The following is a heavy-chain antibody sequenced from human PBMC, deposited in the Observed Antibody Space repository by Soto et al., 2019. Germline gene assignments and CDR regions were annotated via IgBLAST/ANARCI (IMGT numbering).Heavy chain of an antibody. Sequence: GGSLRLSCAASGFTVSNIYMNWVRQAPGKGLEWVGRIKSKTDGGTTDYAAPVKGRFTISRDDSKNTLYLQMNSLKTEDTAVYYCTTDKYPLASAFDIWGQGTMVTVSS. CDR2: IKSKTDGGTT. CDR3: TTDKYPLASAFDI. CDR1: GFTVSNIY. J-gene: IGHJ3*02. V-gene: IGHV3-15*07. D-gene: IGHD2-2*02.